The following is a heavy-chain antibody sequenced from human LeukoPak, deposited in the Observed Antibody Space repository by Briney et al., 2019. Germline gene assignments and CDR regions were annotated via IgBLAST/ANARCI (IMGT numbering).Heavy chain of an antibody. Sequence: QPGGSLRLSCAASEFTFSGYWMHWVRQAPGKGLVWVSRINSDGSSTSYADSVKGRFTISRDNAKNTLYLQMNSLRAEDTAVYYCARESLGSGWYLPYYYYYMDVWGKGTTVTISS. D-gene: IGHD6-19*01. CDR1: EFTFSGYW. CDR3: ARESLGSGWYLPYYYYYMDV. CDR2: INSDGSST. J-gene: IGHJ6*03. V-gene: IGHV3-74*01.